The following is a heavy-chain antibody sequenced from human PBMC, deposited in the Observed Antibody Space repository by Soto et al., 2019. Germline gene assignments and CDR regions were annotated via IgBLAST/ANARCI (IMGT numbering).Heavy chain of an antibody. CDR2: IRQDGNEK. CDR3: ARLAARQCLNF. D-gene: IGHD6-19*01. J-gene: IGHJ4*02. V-gene: IGHV3-7*04. Sequence: GGALRLSCAASGLTFIRYWMSWVRQAPGKGLERVANIRQDGNEKYYVDSVKGRFTSSRDNAKNSLYLQMNSLRAEDTAVYYCARLAARQCLNFWGQGT. CDR1: GLTFIRYW.